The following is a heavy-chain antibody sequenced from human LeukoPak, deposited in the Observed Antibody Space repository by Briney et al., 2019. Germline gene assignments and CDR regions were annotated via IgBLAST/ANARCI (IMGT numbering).Heavy chain of an antibody. CDR2: IYYSGST. CDR1: GGSISSYY. V-gene: IGHV4-59*08. CDR3: ARQDEVGGTHEKYYFDY. J-gene: IGHJ4*02. D-gene: IGHD3-16*01. Sequence: SETLSLTCTVSGGSISSYYWSWIRQPPGKGLEWIGYIYYSGSTNYNPSLKSRVTISVDTSKNQFSLKLSSVTAADTAVYYCARQDEVGGTHEKYYFDYWGQGTLVTVSS.